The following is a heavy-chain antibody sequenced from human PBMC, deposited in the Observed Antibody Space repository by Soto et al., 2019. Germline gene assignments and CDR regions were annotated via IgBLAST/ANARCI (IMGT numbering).Heavy chain of an antibody. CDR3: AAGDFDL. Sequence: QMQLVQSGAEVRKPGASVKVSCKTSGIHFNASAMQWVRQARGQRLEWIGWIVVGSGKTNYAQNFQERVTITRDMSTKTAYMELTSLRSEDTAVYYCAAGDFDLWGQGTLVTVSS. V-gene: IGHV1-58*02. CDR2: IVVGSGKT. CDR1: GIHFNASA. J-gene: IGHJ4*02.